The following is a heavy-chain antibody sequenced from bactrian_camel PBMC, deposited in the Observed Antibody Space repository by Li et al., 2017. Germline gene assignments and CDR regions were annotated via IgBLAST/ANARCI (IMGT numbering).Heavy chain of an antibody. Sequence: HVQLVESGGGLVQPGGSLRLSCSASVSTYWWMGWVRQAPGKGLEWVSVITAGSGMTWYADSVKGRFTISRDNAKNTLYLQMNSLKTEDTALYYCATLISWWHPAYKYWGQGTQVTVS. V-gene: IGHV3S1*01. CDR3: ATLISWWHPAYKY. D-gene: IGHD7*01. J-gene: IGHJ4*01. CDR2: ITAGSGMT. CDR1: VSTYWW.